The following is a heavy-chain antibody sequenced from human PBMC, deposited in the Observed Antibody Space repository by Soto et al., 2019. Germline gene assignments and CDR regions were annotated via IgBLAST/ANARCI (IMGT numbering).Heavy chain of an antibody. CDR2: IYYSGST. CDR1: GGSISSGGYY. V-gene: IGHV4-31*03. J-gene: IGHJ3*02. CDR3: ATPANYYDSSEGAFDI. D-gene: IGHD3-22*01. Sequence: QVQLQESGPGLVKPSQTLSLTCTVSGGSISSGGYYWSWIRQHPGKGLEWIGYIYYSGSTYYNPYLKIRVTITVDTSKNQFTLKLSSVTAADTAVYYCATPANYYDSSEGAFDIWGQGTMVNDSS.